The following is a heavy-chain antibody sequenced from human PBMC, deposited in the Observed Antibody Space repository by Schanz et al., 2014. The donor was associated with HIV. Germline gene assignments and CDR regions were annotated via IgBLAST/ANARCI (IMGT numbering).Heavy chain of an antibody. Sequence: QVQLVQSGAEVKRPGASVKVSCKASDYLFSRYGITWVRQAPGQGLEWMGWISTYNGNTIYAQKFQGRVTITADESTSTAYMELSSLKSEDTAMYYCASSRPMGLEIDFWGQGTLVTVSS. CDR1: DYLFSRYG. D-gene: IGHD1-1*01. CDR3: ASSRPMGLEIDF. CDR2: ISTYNGNT. V-gene: IGHV1-18*01. J-gene: IGHJ4*02.